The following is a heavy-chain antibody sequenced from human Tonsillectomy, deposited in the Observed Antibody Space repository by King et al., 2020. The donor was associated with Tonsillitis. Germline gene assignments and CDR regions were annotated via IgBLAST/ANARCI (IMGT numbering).Heavy chain of an antibody. J-gene: IGHJ3*02. V-gene: IGHV3-33*05. CDR3: ARDRRSAMVWGGYAFDI. CDR1: GFTFSTHG. Sequence: VQLVESGGGVVQPGRSLRLSCTPSGFTFSTHGMHWVRQAPGKGLEWVAVISYDSTNKYYADSVKGRFTISRDNSKNLLFLQMDSLRAEDTAIFYCARDRRSAMVWGGYAFDIWGQGAFVPVSS. D-gene: IGHD3-10*01. CDR2: ISYDSTNK.